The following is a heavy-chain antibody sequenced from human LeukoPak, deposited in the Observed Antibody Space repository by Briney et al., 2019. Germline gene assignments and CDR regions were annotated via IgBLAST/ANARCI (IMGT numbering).Heavy chain of an antibody. D-gene: IGHD3-10*01. V-gene: IGHV4-39*07. CDR1: GGSISSSSYY. CDR2: IYYSGST. J-gene: IGHJ4*02. CDR3: ASSMVRGVRFPYFDY. Sequence: SETLSLTCTVSGGSISSSSYYWGWIRQPPGKGLEWIGSIYYSGSTYYNPSLKSRVTISVDTSKNQFSLKLSSVTAADTAVYYCASSMVRGVRFPYFDYWGQGTLVTVSS.